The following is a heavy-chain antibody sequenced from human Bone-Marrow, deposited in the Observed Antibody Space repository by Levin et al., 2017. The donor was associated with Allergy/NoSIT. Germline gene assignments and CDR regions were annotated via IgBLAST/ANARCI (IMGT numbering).Heavy chain of an antibody. Sequence: PGGSLRLSCAASGLNLNNAWMTWVRQAPGKGLEWVGLIKSQSDGGTTDYAAPVKGRFTISRDYSKNTLYLQMNSLKTEDTAVYYCLTDTYYNYVWGSHTGYWGQGTLVTVSS. V-gene: IGHV3-15*01. D-gene: IGHD3-16*01. CDR1: GLNLNNAW. J-gene: IGHJ4*02. CDR2: IKSQSDGGTT. CDR3: LTDTYYNYVWGSHTGY.